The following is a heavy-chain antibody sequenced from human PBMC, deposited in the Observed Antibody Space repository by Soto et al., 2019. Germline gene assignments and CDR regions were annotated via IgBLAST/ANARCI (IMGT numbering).Heavy chain of an antibody. CDR3: ARENSVQAWLHHFDH. CDR2: ISDDGASI. CDR1: GFSFSSFA. Sequence: GGSLRLSCAASGFSFSSFAMNWVRQAPGRGLEWVSYISDDGASIYYADSLKGRFTISRDNAKNSLSLQMNNLRAEDTAVYYCARENSVQAWLHHFDHWGLGTLVTVSS. J-gene: IGHJ4*02. D-gene: IGHD5-18*01. V-gene: IGHV3-48*03.